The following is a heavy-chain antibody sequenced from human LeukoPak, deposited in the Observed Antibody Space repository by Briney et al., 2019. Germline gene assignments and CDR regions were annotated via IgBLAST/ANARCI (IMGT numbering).Heavy chain of an antibody. CDR3: AREVHDILTGYVTYYFDY. D-gene: IGHD3-9*01. Sequence: ASVKVSCNASGYTFTGYYMHWVRQAPGQGLEWMGWINPNSGGTNYAQKFQGKVTMTRDTSISTAYMELSRLRSDDTAVYYCAREVHDILTGYVTYYFDYWGQGTLVTVSS. CDR2: INPNSGGT. CDR1: GYTFTGYY. J-gene: IGHJ4*02. V-gene: IGHV1-2*02.